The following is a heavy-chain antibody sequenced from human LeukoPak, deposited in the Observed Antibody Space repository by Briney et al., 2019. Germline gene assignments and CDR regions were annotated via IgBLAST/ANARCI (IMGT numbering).Heavy chain of an antibody. J-gene: IGHJ5*02. CDR3: ARGGGATVGVPRINWFDP. Sequence: SETLSLTCTVSGVSISSYYWSWIRQPPGKGLEWIGYIYYSGSTNYNPSLKSRVTISVDTSKNQFSLKLSSVTAADTAVYYCARGGGATVGVPRINWFDPWGQGTLVTVSS. CDR1: GVSISSYY. D-gene: IGHD2-2*01. V-gene: IGHV4-59*01. CDR2: IYYSGST.